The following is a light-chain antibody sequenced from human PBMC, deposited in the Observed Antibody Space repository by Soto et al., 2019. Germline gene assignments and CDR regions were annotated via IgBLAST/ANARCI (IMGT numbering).Light chain of an antibody. CDR2: GAS. Sequence: EIVLTQSPGTLSLSPGERATLSCRASQSVSSSYLAWYQQKPGQAPRLLIYGASSRATGIPDRFSGSGSGTDFTLTISRLEPEDFAVYYCQQYGSSPVTFGQGTGGYQ. CDR1: QSVSSSY. CDR3: QQYGSSPVT. V-gene: IGKV3-20*01. J-gene: IGKJ1*01.